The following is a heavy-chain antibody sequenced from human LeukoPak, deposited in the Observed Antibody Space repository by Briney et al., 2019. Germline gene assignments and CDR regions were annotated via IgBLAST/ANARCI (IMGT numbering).Heavy chain of an antibody. D-gene: IGHD3-22*01. V-gene: IGHV3-48*03. CDR3: ARGGRYESSGYYSYYFDY. CDR1: GFTFSTYG. Sequence: GGSLRLSCAASGFTFSTYGVNWVRQAPGKGLEWVSYISSGGSTINYADSVKGRFTISRDNAKNSLYLQMNSLRAEDTAVYYCARGGRYESSGYYSYYFDYWGQGTLVTVSS. J-gene: IGHJ4*02. CDR2: ISSGGSTI.